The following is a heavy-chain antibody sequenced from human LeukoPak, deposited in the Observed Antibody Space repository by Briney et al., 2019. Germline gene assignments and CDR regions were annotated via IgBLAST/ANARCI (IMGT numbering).Heavy chain of an antibody. CDR1: GNSFTNYW. Sequence: GEPLKISCKGSGNSFTNYWNGCGRPMAGKRLEWMGIIYPDYSDSKYSQSFQGQVTISADKSISTAYLQWSSLKASDTAMYYCARQRGTADDYWGQGTLVTVSS. D-gene: IGHD2-8*02. J-gene: IGHJ4*02. CDR2: IYPDYSDS. V-gene: IGHV5-51*01. CDR3: ARQRGTADDY.